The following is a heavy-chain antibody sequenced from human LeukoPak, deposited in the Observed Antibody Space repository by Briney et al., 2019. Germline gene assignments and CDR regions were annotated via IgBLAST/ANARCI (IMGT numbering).Heavy chain of an antibody. CDR2: LSGSGDGQ. J-gene: IGHJ5*02. D-gene: IGHD1-14*01. CDR3: AKGCQCPSGLSSWFDP. Sequence: GGSLRLSCSVSGFTFTNYGMSWVRQAPGKGLGWVSGLSGSGDGQFSADAVEGRFPISRDIFNNIWYLQMNSLRAEATAVYYCAKGCQCPSGLSSWFDPRGQGTLVAVSS. CDR1: GFTFTNYG. V-gene: IGHV3-23*01.